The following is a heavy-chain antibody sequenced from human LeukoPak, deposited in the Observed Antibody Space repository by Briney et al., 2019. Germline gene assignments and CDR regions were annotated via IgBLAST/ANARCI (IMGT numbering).Heavy chain of an antibody. V-gene: IGHV4-34*01. CDR1: GGSFSGYY. CDR2: INHSGST. D-gene: IGHD6-6*01. CDR3: ARGKGAARMDY. Sequence: SETLSLTCAVYGGSFSGYYWSWIRQPPGKGLEWIGEINHSGSTNYNPSLKSRVTISVDTSKTQFSLKLSSVTAADTAVYYCARGKGAARMDYWGQGTLVTVSS. J-gene: IGHJ4*02.